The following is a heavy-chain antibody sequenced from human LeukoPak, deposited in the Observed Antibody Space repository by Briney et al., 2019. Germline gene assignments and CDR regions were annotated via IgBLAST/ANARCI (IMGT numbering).Heavy chain of an antibody. D-gene: IGHD2-8*01. CDR3: ARDQYCTNGVCYPPPFDY. Sequence: PGGSLRLSCAASGFTFSSYGMHWVRQAPAKGLEWVAVIWYDGSNKYYADSVKGRFTISRDNSKNTLYLQMNSLRAEDTAVYYCARDQYCTNGVCYPPPFDYWGQGTLVTVSS. V-gene: IGHV3-33*01. J-gene: IGHJ4*02. CDR2: IWYDGSNK. CDR1: GFTFSSYG.